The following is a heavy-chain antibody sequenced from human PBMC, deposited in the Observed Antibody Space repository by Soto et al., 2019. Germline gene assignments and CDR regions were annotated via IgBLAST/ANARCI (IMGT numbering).Heavy chain of an antibody. D-gene: IGHD3-10*01. CDR2: VHYNGNT. CDR1: GGSISVSGYY. V-gene: IGHV4-39*01. CDR3: VRNFYGSGTSEKYFDS. Sequence: SETLSLTCTVSGGSISVSGYYWGWIRQPPGKGLEWIGSVHYNGNTYYNPSLQSRVTVSADTSKNQFSLKFSSLTAADTAVFFCVRNFYGSGTSEKYFDSWGQGALVTVSS. J-gene: IGHJ4*02.